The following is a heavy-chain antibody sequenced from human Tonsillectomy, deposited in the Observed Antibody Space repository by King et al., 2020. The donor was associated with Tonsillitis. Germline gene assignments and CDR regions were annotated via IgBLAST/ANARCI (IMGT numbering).Heavy chain of an antibody. CDR2: IDPSDSYT. V-gene: IGHV5-10-1*01. CDR3: ARGATPLAAHFDY. J-gene: IGHJ4*02. D-gene: IGHD5-12*01. CDR1: GYSFTSYW. Sequence: QLVQSGAEVKKPGESLRISCKGSGYSFTSYWISWVRQMPGKGLEWMGRIDPSDSYTNYRPSFQGPVTISADKSISTAYLQWSSLKASDTALYYCARGATPLAAHFDYWGQGTLVTVSS.